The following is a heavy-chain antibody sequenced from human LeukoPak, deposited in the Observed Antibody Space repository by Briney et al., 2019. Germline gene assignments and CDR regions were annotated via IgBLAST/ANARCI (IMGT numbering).Heavy chain of an antibody. CDR1: GYTFTCYY. D-gene: IGHD4-17*01. CDR3: ARADGDYVRNYYYMDV. CDR2: INPNSGGT. J-gene: IGHJ6*03. Sequence: ASVKVSCKASGYTFTCYYMHWVRQAPGQGLEWMGWINPNSGGTNYAQKFQGRVTMTRDTSTSTVYMELSSLRSEDTAVYYCARADGDYVRNYYYMDVWGKGTTVTISS. V-gene: IGHV1-2*02.